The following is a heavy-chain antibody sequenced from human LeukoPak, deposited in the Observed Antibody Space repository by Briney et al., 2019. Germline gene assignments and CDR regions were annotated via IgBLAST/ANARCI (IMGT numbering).Heavy chain of an antibody. CDR1: GGTFITYD. V-gene: IGHV1-69*04. CDR3: ASFGAVTTFDY. CDR2: IIPILGIA. J-gene: IGHJ4*02. D-gene: IGHD4-17*01. Sequence: SVKVSFKASGGTFITYDSSWVGQPPGQGLEWMGRIIPILGIANYAQKFQGRVTITADKSTSTDYVELNSLRSEDTAVYCCASFGAVTTFDYWGQGTLVTVSS.